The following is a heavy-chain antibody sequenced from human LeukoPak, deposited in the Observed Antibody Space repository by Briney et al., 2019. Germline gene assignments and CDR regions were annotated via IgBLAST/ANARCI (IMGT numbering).Heavy chain of an antibody. CDR2: ISSSSSYI. J-gene: IGHJ5*02. D-gene: IGHD2-15*01. Sequence: PGGSLRLSCAASGFTFSSYSMNWVRQAPGKGLEWVSSISSSSSYIYYADSVKGRFTISRDNAKNSLYLQMNSLRAEDTAVYYCARDDCSGGSCYPRSDNWFDPWGQGTLVTVSS. V-gene: IGHV3-21*01. CDR1: GFTFSSYS. CDR3: ARDDCSGGSCYPRSDNWFDP.